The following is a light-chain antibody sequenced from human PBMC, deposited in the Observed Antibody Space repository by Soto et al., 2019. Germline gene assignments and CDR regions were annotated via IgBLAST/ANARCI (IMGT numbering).Light chain of an antibody. CDR3: QQYGGSPRT. CDR1: QPINDF. Sequence: VLTQSPATLSLSPGQRATLSCRASQPINDFLAWYQQKPGQAPRLLIYDASNRVSGIPARFSGSGSGTDFTLTISRLEAEDFAVYYCQQYGGSPRTFGQGTKVEVK. V-gene: IGKV3-11*01. CDR2: DAS. J-gene: IGKJ1*01.